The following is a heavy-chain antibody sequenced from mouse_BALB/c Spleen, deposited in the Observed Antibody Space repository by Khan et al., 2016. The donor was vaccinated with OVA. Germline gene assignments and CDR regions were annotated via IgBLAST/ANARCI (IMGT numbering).Heavy chain of an antibody. J-gene: IGHJ2*01. V-gene: IGHV1-20*02. CDR3: ASEDGCDFDY. D-gene: IGHD1-1*01. Sequence: EVQLQESGAELVKPGASVKISCKASGYSFTGYFMNWVMQSPGKSLEWIGRINPHIGETLYNQKFKGKATLTVDESSSTAYMELRSLESEDSAVYYCASEDGCDFDYWGQGTTLTVSS. CDR1: GYSFTGYF. CDR2: INPHIGET.